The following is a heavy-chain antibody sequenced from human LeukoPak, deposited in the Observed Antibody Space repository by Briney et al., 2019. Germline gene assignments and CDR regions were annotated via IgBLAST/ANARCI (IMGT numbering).Heavy chain of an antibody. D-gene: IGHD1/OR15-1a*01. Sequence: GASVKVSCKASGYTFTDYFMHWVRQAPGQGLEWVGWINPTSGGTNYAQKFQGRVTMTRDSSNNTSCMELSSLRSDDTAVYYCAREFRTTTWSYDAFDLWGQGTMVTVSS. CDR3: AREFRTTTWSYDAFDL. V-gene: IGHV1-2*02. CDR2: INPTSGGT. J-gene: IGHJ3*01. CDR1: GYTFTDYF.